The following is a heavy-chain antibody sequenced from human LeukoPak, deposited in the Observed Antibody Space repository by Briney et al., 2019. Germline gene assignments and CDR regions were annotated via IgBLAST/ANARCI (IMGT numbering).Heavy chain of an antibody. CDR1: GYILTSYD. V-gene: IGHV1-8*01. CDR3: ARGGTYLPFGY. J-gene: IGHJ4*02. Sequence: ASVKVSCKASGYILTSYDINWVRQATGQGLEWMGWMNANSGDTGYAQKFQGRVTMTRNTSISTAYMELSSLRSEDTAIYYCARGGTYLPFGYWGQGTLVIVSS. CDR2: MNANSGDT. D-gene: IGHD3-10*01.